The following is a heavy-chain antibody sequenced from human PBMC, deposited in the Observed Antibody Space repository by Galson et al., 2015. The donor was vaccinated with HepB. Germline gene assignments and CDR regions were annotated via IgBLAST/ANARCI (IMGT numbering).Heavy chain of an antibody. CDR3: ATVAWKINPGFDI. CDR2: ISHDENTK. V-gene: IGHV3-30*02. Sequence: SLRLSCAASRFAFRDYAMHWVRQAPGKGLEWVAYISHDENTKRFADSVQGRFTVSRDNPKDTLYLHLNSLKTEDTAVYYCATVAWKINPGFDIWGRGSMVTVSP. J-gene: IGHJ3*02. CDR1: RFAFRDYA. D-gene: IGHD1-1*01.